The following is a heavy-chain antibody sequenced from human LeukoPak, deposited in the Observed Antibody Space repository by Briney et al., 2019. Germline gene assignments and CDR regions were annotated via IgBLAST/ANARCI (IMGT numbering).Heavy chain of an antibody. CDR3: ARARNDYDSNGFSFLDY. J-gene: IGHJ4*02. D-gene: IGHD3-22*01. CDR1: GISFSSHG. V-gene: IGHV3-33*01. CDR2: IWYDGSNI. Sequence: GGSLRLSCAASGISFSSHGMHWVRQAPGKGLEWVAVIWYDGSNIYYADSVKGRFTISRDNSKNTPYLQMNSLRAEVTALYYCARARNDYDSNGFSFLDYWGQGTLVTVSS.